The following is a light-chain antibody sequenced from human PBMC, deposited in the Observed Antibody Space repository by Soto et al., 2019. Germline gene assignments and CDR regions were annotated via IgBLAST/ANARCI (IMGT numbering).Light chain of an antibody. V-gene: IGLV2-11*01. CDR1: SSDVGDYNY. CDR2: AVN. J-gene: IGLJ3*02. Sequence: QSALTQPRSVSGSPGQSVTISCTGTSSDVGDYNYVSWYQQHPGKAPKLLIYAVNMRPSGVPDRFSGSKSGNTASLTISGLQAEYDADYSCCSYAGSYTGVFGGGTKLTVL. CDR3: CSYAGSYTGV.